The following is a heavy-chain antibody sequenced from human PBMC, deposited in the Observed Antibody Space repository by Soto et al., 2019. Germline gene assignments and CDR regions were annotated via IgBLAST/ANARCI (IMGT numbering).Heavy chain of an antibody. CDR2: ISAYNGNT. CDR3: ARTYCSSTSGRYDYYYYGMDV. D-gene: IGHD2-2*01. CDR1: GYTFTSYG. Sequence: QVQLVQSGAEVKKPGASVKVSCKASGYTFTSYGISWVRQAPGQGLEWMGLISAYNGNTNYAQKLQGRDTMTTDTSPSTAYMEMRSLRSDDTAVYYCARTYCSSTSGRYDYYYYGMDVWGQGTTVTVSS. V-gene: IGHV1-18*01. J-gene: IGHJ6*02.